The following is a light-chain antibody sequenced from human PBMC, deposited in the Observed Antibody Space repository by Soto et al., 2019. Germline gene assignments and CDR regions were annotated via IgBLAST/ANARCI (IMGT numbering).Light chain of an antibody. J-gene: IGLJ2*01. CDR2: EVS. V-gene: IGLV2-14*01. Sequence: QSVLTQPASVSGSPGQSITISCTGTSSDVGSENYVSWYQHHPGKAPKVMIYEVSNRPSGVSNCFSGSKFGNTASLTISGLQAEDEGDYYCSSYTSTDTVMLFGGGTKLTVL. CDR3: SSYTSTDTVML. CDR1: SSDVGSENY.